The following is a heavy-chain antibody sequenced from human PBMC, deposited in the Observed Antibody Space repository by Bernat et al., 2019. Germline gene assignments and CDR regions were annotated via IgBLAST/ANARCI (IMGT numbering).Heavy chain of an antibody. V-gene: IGHV3-33*01. J-gene: IGHJ6*02. CDR1: GFTFSSYG. Sequence: QVQLVESGGGVVQPGRSLRLSCAASGFTFSSYGMHWFRQAPGKGLEWVAVIWYDGSNKYYADAVKGRFTISRDNSKNTLYLQMNSLRAEDTAVYYCESTYRSSWPNYYYYGMDVWGQGTPVTVSS. CDR2: IWYDGSNK. D-gene: IGHD6-13*01. CDR3: ESTYRSSWPNYYYYGMDV.